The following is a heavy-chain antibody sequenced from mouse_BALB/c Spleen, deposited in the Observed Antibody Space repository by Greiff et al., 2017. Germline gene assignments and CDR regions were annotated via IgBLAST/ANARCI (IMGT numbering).Heavy chain of an antibody. Sequence: EVMLVESGGGLVQPGGSRKLSCAASGFTFSDYGIAWVRQAPGKGPQWVAFISNLAYSIYYADTVTGRFTISRENAKNTLYLEMSSLRSEDTAMYYCAREGTIASYYAMDYWGQGTSVTVSS. CDR1: GFTFSDYG. D-gene: IGHD3-3*01. J-gene: IGHJ4*01. CDR2: ISNLAYSI. V-gene: IGHV5-15*02. CDR3: AREGTIASYYAMDY.